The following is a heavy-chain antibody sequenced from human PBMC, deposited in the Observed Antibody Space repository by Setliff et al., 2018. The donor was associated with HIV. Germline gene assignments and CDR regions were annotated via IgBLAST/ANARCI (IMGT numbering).Heavy chain of an antibody. CDR3: ARGKGVGGVIITGGLDV. V-gene: IGHV1-8*02. J-gene: IGHJ6*04. CDR1: GYTFTSYG. CDR2: MNPKSGVS. D-gene: IGHD3-10*01. Sequence: ASVKVSCKASGYTFTSYGIHWLRRATGQGLEWMGWMNPKSGVSGYAEKFHGRVTMTRDTSISTAYMELSSLTSEDTAVYYCARGKGVGGVIITGGLDVWGKGTTVTVSS.